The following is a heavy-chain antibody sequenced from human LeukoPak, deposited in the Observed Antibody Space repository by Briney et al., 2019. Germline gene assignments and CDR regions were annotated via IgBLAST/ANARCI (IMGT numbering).Heavy chain of an antibody. J-gene: IGHJ3*02. Sequence: SETLSLTCTVSGGSISGYYWSWIRQPPGKGLEWIAQIYYSGSTICNPSLESRLTISVHTSKNQLSLKVSSVTAAHTAVYYCVRHGTGQKAFDIWGQGTMVTVSS. CDR3: VRHGTGQKAFDI. CDR2: IYYSGST. D-gene: IGHD1-14*01. CDR1: GGSISGYY. V-gene: IGHV4-59*08.